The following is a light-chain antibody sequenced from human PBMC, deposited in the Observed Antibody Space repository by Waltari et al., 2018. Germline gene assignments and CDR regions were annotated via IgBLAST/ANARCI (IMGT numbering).Light chain of an antibody. Sequence: DVVMTQSPLSLPITPGQPASISCRSSQSLVYSDGKTYLSWYQQKPGQPPRRLIYQVSNRDSGVPDRFSGSGAGTDFTLKISRLEAEDVGVYYCIQGTHLPLTFGQGTKVEIK. V-gene: IGKV2-30*01. CDR1: QSLVYSDGKTY. CDR3: IQGTHLPLT. CDR2: QVS. J-gene: IGKJ1*01.